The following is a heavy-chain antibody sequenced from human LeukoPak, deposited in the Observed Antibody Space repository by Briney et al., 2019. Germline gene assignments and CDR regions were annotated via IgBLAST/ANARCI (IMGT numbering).Heavy chain of an antibody. CDR1: GGSFSGYY. D-gene: IGHD2-21*01. Sequence: SETLSLTCAVYGGSFSGYYWSWIRQPPGKGLEWIGEINHSGSTNYNPSLKSRVTISVDTSKNQFSLKLSSVTAADTAVYYCAARDPYYYYGMDVWGQGTTVTVSS. CDR3: AARDPYYYYGMDV. V-gene: IGHV4-34*01. J-gene: IGHJ6*02. CDR2: INHSGST.